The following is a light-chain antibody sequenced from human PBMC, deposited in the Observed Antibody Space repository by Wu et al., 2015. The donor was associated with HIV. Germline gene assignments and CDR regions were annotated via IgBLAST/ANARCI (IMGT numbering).Light chain of an antibody. CDR1: QDISSY. Sequence: AIRMTQSPSSLSASTGDRVTITCRASQDISSYLAWYQQKPGKAPKLLLYTASTLQSGVPSRFSGSGSGTDFTLTISSLQSEDFGAYYCQQYYNYPLTFGGGTKVEIK. J-gene: IGKJ4*01. CDR2: TAS. V-gene: IGKV1-8*01. CDR3: QQYYNYPLT.